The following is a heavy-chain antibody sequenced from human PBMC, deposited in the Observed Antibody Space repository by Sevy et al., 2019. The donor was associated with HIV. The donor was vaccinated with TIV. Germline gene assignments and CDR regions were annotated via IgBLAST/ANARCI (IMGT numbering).Heavy chain of an antibody. D-gene: IGHD2-8*01. Sequence: GGSLRLSCVASGFNFNIYSTSWVRQAPGKGLEWVSTLSFGCGRINHADSVQGRFTMSRDDSKKSVYLEMNSLRAEDTAVYYCAREGCTRPHDHWGQGTLVTVSS. CDR2: LSFGCGRI. CDR1: GFNFNIYS. J-gene: IGHJ4*02. V-gene: IGHV3-23*01. CDR3: AREGCTRPHDH.